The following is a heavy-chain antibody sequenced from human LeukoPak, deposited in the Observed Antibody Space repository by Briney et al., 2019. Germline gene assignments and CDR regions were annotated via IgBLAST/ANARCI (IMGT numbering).Heavy chain of an antibody. CDR1: GFTFSSYG. CDR3: AKNAGYSSSWYEGSAFDI. J-gene: IGHJ3*02. D-gene: IGHD6-13*01. V-gene: IGHV3-33*06. CDR2: IWYDGSNK. Sequence: PGGSLRLSCAASGFTFSSYGMHWVRQAPGKGLEWVAVIWYDGSNKYYADSVKGRFTISRDNSKNTLYLQMNSLRAEDTAVYHCAKNAGYSSSWYEGSAFDIWGQGTMVTVSS.